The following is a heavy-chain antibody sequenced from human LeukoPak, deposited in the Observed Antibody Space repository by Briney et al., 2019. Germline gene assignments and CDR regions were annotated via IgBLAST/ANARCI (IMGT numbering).Heavy chain of an antibody. CDR1: GGTFSSYA. J-gene: IGHJ5*02. Sequence: ASVKVSCKASGGTFSSYAISWVRQAPGQGLEWMGWIIPILGIANYAQKFQGRVTITADKPTSTAYMELSSLRSEDTAVYYCARAPSLGYDSSGYPWGQGALVTVSS. D-gene: IGHD3-22*01. V-gene: IGHV1-69*10. CDR2: IIPILGIA. CDR3: ARAPSLGYDSSGYP.